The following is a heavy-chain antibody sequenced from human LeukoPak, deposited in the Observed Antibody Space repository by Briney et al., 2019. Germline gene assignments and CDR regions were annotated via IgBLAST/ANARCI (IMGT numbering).Heavy chain of an antibody. J-gene: IGHJ3*02. CDR1: GFTFSSYS. CDR2: ISSSSSTI. V-gene: IGHV3-48*01. CDR3: ANWISRRDSSSSDNAFDI. Sequence: GGSLRLSCAASGFTFSSYSMNWVRQAPGKGLEWVSYISSSSSTIYYADSVKGRFTISRDNSKNTLYLQMNSLRAEDTAVYYCANWISRRDSSSSDNAFDIWGQGTMVTVSS. D-gene: IGHD6-6*01.